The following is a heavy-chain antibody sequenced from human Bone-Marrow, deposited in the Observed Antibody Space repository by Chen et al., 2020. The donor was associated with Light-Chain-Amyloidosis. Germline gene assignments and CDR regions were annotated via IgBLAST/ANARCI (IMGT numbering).Heavy chain of an antibody. D-gene: IGHD4-17*01. V-gene: IGHV3-72*01. J-gene: IGHJ6*02. CDR1: GFSSSDHY. Sequence: EVQLVESGAGLVQPGGSMRLDRAASGFSSSDHYMDWVRQAPEKGPEWVARIRNKARCYTTEYAASVRGRSTISRDDSKNSLYLQMHSLKTEDTAVYYCVRGDYGNYEFGMDVWGQGTTVTVSS. CDR3: VRGDYGNYEFGMDV. CDR2: IRNKARCYTT.